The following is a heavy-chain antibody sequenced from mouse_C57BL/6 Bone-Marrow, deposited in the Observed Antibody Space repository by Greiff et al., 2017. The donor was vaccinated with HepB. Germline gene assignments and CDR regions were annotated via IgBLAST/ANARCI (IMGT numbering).Heavy chain of an antibody. CDR2: INPYNGVS. D-gene: IGHD4-1*01. V-gene: IGHV1-19*01. CDR3: ARSGLGRAWFAY. CDR1: GYTFTDYY. Sequence: VQLQQSGPVLVKPGASVKMSCKASGYTFTDYYMNWVKQSHGKSLEWIGVINPYNGVSSYNQKFKGKATLTVDKSSSTAYMELRSLTSEDSAVYYCARSGLGRAWFAYWGQGTLVTVSA. J-gene: IGHJ3*01.